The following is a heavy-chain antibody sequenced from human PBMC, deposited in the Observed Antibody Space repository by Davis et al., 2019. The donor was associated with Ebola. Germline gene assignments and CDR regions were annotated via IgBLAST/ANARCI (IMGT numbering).Heavy chain of an antibody. CDR2: IIPIFGTA. D-gene: IGHD2-2*01. Sequence: AASVKVSCKASGGTFSSYAISWVRQAPGQGLEWMGGIIPIFGTANYAQKFQGRVTITADKSTSTAYMELSSLRSEDTAVYYCARAQPHCSSTSCYLDGMDVWGQGTTVTVSS. CDR1: GGTFSSYA. CDR3: ARAQPHCSSTSCYLDGMDV. J-gene: IGHJ6*02. V-gene: IGHV1-69*06.